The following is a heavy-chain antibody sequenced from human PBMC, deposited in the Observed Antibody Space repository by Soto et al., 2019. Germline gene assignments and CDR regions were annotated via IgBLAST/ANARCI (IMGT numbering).Heavy chain of an antibody. D-gene: IGHD3-16*02. CDR3: ARGLNDYVWWSYRYAFDI. J-gene: IGHJ3*02. CDR1: GYTFTSYD. CDR2: MNPNRGNT. Sequence: ASVTVSCKASGYTFTSYDINWVRQATGQGLAWMGWMNPNRGNTGYAQKFQGRVTMTRNTSISTAYMELSSLRSEDAAVYYCARGLNDYVWWSYRYAFDIWGQGTMVTVSS. V-gene: IGHV1-8*01.